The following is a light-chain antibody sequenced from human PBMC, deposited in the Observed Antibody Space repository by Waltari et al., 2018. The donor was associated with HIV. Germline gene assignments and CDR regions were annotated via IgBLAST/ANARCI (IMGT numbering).Light chain of an antibody. CDR3: SSYAATTTIL. CDR1: TSDVCAYDS. J-gene: IGLJ3*02. CDR2: EVT. Sequence: QSVLTQPASVSGSPGQSLTISCTGTTSDVCAYDSLSCYPQYPGTAPTLLIYEVTIRSPGISYRFSGSKSGNTASMTISGLQPEDEAHYYCSSYAATTTILFGGGTRLTVL. V-gene: IGLV2-14*01.